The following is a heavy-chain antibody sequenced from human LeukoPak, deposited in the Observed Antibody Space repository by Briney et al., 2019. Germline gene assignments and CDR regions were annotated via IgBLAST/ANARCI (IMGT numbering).Heavy chain of an antibody. CDR1: GFTFSNAW. CDR2: IKSKTDGGTT. CDR3: TTAPQTYYYDSSGYYGVFDY. V-gene: IGHV3-15*07. Sequence: GGSLRLSCAASGFTFSNAWMNWVRQAPGKGLEWVGRIKSKTDGGTTDYAAPVKGRFTISRDDSKNTLYLQKNSLKTEDTAVYYCTTAPQTYYYDSSGYYGVFDYWGQGTLVTVSS. D-gene: IGHD3-22*01. J-gene: IGHJ4*02.